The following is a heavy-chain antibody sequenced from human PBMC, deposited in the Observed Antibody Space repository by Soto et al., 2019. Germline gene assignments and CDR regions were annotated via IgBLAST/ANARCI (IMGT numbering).Heavy chain of an antibody. Sequence: EVQLVESGGGLVKPGGSLRLSCAASGFTFSSYSMNWVRQAPGKGLEWVSSISSSSSYIYYADSVKGRFTISRDNARNSLYLQMNSLRAEDTAVYYCARDGYYDILTGYYRGYFDYWGQGTLVTVSS. CDR2: ISSSSSYI. D-gene: IGHD3-9*01. J-gene: IGHJ4*02. CDR3: ARDGYYDILTGYYRGYFDY. CDR1: GFTFSSYS. V-gene: IGHV3-21*01.